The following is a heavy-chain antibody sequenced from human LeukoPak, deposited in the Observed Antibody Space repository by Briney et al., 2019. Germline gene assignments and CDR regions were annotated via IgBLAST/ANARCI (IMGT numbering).Heavy chain of an antibody. J-gene: IGHJ5*02. CDR1: GFTFSTYS. CDR2: ISYDGSNK. V-gene: IGHV3-30*04. D-gene: IGHD2-21*02. CDR3: AKVTGGDWTGFDP. Sequence: GGSLRLSCAASGFTFSTYSMHWVRQAPGKGLEWVAVISYDGSNKYYAESVKGRFTISRDNSQNTLYLQMNSLRADDTAVYYCAKVTGGDWTGFDPWGRGTLVTVSS.